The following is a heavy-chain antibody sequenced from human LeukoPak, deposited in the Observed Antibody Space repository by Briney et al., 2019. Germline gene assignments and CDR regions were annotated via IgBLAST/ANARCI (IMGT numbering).Heavy chain of an antibody. CDR1: GFTVSSNY. Sequence: GGSLRLSCAASGFTVSSNYMSWVRQAPGKGLEWVSVIYSGGSTYYADSVKGRFTISRDNSKNTLYLQMNSLRAEDTAVYYCARGFCGGDCYSKDDYYYYGMDVWGQGTTVTVSS. CDR3: ARGFCGGDCYSKDDYYYYGMDV. D-gene: IGHD2-21*02. J-gene: IGHJ6*02. V-gene: IGHV3-66*01. CDR2: IYSGGST.